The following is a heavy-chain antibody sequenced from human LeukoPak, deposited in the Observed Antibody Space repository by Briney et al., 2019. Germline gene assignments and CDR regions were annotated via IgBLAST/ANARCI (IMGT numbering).Heavy chain of an antibody. CDR2: IYYSGST. Sequence: SETLSLTCTVSGGSISSSSYYWGWIRQPPGKWLEWLGSIYYSGSTYYNPSRKGRVTISVTTSKKQFSLRLSSVTAADTAGYYSARRVELRSSFDYWGQGTMVTVSS. D-gene: IGHD1-7*01. CDR3: ARRVELRSSFDY. CDR1: GGSISSSSYY. V-gene: IGHV4-39*01. J-gene: IGHJ4*02.